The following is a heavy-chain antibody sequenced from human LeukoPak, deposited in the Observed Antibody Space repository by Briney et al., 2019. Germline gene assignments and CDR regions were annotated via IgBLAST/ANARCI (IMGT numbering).Heavy chain of an antibody. CDR2: IMPIFGTA. D-gene: IGHD2-2*02. V-gene: IGHV1-69*05. J-gene: IGHJ5*01. CDR1: GGTLSCYA. Sequence: ASVKVSCKASGGTLSCYAISWVRQAPGQGLEWMGGIMPIFGTANYAQKFQGRVTITTDESTSTAYMELSSLRSEDTAVYYCARGPYCSSTSCYTNNWFDSWGQGTLVTVSS. CDR3: ARGPYCSSTSCYTNNWFDS.